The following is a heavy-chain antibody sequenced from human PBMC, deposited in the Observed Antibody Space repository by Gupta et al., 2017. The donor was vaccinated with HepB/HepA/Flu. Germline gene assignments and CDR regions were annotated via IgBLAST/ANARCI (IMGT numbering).Heavy chain of an antibody. CDR1: FRFSGHW. D-gene: IGHD3-22*01. CDR2: IKQDGSEK. J-gene: IGHJ4*02. CDR3: AREWSYDDGSSYFLQKYFDS. V-gene: IGHV3-7*03. Sequence: FRFSGHWMTWVRKAPGKSLEWVANIKQDGSEKYYVDSVKGRFTISRDNAKKSLFLHMNSLRAEDTAVSYCAREWSYDDGSSYFLQKYFDSWGQGTLGTVSS.